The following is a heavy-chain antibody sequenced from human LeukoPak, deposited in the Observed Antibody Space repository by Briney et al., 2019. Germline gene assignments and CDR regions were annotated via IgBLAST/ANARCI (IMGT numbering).Heavy chain of an antibody. CDR2: IKPDGSEI. V-gene: IGHV3-7*03. D-gene: IGHD6-6*01. J-gene: IGHJ4*02. CDR3: AKSGTYSSSSGYIDS. Sequence: PGGSLRLSCAASGFTFSSYWMSWVRQVPGKGLEWVANIKPDGSEIYYVDSVKGRFTISRGNAKNSLYLQMNSLRAEDTALYYCAKSGTYSSSSGYIDSWGQGTLVTVSS. CDR1: GFTFSSYW.